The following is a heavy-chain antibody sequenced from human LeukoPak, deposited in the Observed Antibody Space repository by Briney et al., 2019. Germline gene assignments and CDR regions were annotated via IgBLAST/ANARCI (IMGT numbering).Heavy chain of an antibody. CDR2: ISSSSTTI. CDR1: GFTFSSYT. CDR3: ARVRLRYFDWLAH. J-gene: IGHJ5*02. Sequence: GGSLRLSCAASGFTFSSYTMDWVRQAPGKGLEWVSYISSSSTTIYYADSVKGRFTISRDNSKNTLYLQMNSLRAEDTAVYYCARVRLRYFDWLAHWGQGTLVTVSS. D-gene: IGHD3-9*01. V-gene: IGHV3-48*01.